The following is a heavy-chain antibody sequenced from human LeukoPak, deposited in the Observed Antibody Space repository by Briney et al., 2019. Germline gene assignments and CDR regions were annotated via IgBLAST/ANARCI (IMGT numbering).Heavy chain of an antibody. V-gene: IGHV1-46*01. CDR2: INPSGGST. J-gene: IGHJ4*02. D-gene: IGHD2-2*01. CDR1: GYTFTSYY. Sequence: GASVKVSCKASGYTFTSYYMHWVRQAPGQGLEWMGIINPSGGSTSYAQKFQGRVTMTRDMSTSTAYMELSSLRSEDTAVYYCAKGSYCSSTSCYLDYWGQGTLVTVSS. CDR3: AKGSYCSSTSCYLDY.